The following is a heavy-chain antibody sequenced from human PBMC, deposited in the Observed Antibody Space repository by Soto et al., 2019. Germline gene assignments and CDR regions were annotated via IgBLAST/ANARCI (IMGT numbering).Heavy chain of an antibody. Sequence: GGSLRLSCTASGFTFGDYAMSWFRQAPGKGLEWVGFIRSKAYGGTTEYAASVKGRFTISRDDSKSIGYLQMNSLKTEDTAVYFCTRVGDQSTYYFDYWGQGTLVTVSS. D-gene: IGHD3-10*01. CDR3: TRVGDQSTYYFDY. V-gene: IGHV3-49*03. J-gene: IGHJ4*02. CDR1: GFTFGDYA. CDR2: IRSKAYGGTT.